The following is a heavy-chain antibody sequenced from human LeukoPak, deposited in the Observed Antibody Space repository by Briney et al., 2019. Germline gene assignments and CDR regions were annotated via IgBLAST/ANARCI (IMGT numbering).Heavy chain of an antibody. J-gene: IGHJ4*02. D-gene: IGHD6-6*01. CDR3: ARDSSSSETLDY. CDR2: IIPIFGIA. CDR1: GGTFSSYA. V-gene: IGHV1-69*04. Sequence: ASVKVSCKASGGTFSSYAISRVRQAPGQGLEWMGRIIPIFGIANYAQKFQGRVTITADKSTSTAYMELSSLRSEDTAVYYCARDSSSSETLDYWGQGTLVTVSS.